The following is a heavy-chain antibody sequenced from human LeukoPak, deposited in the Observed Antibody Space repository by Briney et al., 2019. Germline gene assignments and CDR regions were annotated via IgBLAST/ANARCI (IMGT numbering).Heavy chain of an antibody. CDR2: INHSGST. V-gene: IGHV4-34*01. J-gene: IGHJ3*02. CDR3: ARGVLQLLYVMDDAFDI. Sequence: SETLSLTCAVYGGSFSGYYWSWIRQPPGKGLEWIGEINHSGSTNYNPSLKSRVTISVDTSKNQFSLKLSSVTAADTGVYHCARGVLQLLYVMDDAFDIWGQGTMVTVSS. CDR1: GGSFSGYY. D-gene: IGHD2-2*02.